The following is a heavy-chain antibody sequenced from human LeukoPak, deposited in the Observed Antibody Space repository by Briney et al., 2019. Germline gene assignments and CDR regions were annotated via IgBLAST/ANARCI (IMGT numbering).Heavy chain of an antibody. Sequence: GGSLGLSCAASGFTFSSYAMNWVRQAPGKGLEWVSGISGSGGRTYYADSVKGRFTISRDNSKNTLYLQMNSLRAEDTAVYYCARYCSSTSCYTGYYYTMGVRGQGTTVTVSS. V-gene: IGHV3-23*01. CDR1: GFTFSSYA. CDR2: ISGSGGRT. J-gene: IGHJ6*02. CDR3: ARYCSSTSCYTGYYYTMGV. D-gene: IGHD2-2*02.